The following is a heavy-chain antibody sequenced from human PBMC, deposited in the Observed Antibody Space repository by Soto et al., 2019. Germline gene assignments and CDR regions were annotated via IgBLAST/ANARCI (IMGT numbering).Heavy chain of an antibody. CDR1: GDSISSSSYY. Sequence: PSETLSLTCTVSGDSISSSSYYWGWIRQPPGKGLEWIGTIYYSGGTYYSPSLKGRVTISVDTSKNQFSLKVSSVTAADTAVYYCATYYRYSGYDSIGYRGQGTLVTVPS. CDR3: ATYYRYSGYDSIGY. J-gene: IGHJ4*02. D-gene: IGHD5-12*01. V-gene: IGHV4-39*01. CDR2: IYYSGGT.